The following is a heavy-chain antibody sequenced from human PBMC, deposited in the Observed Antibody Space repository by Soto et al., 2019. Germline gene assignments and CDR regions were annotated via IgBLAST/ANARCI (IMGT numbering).Heavy chain of an antibody. CDR3: ARIKLVEWFFINVDVYXMDV. J-gene: IGHJ6*02. D-gene: IGHD3-3*01. Sequence: GSLRLSCVASGFSLSDYAVNWVRQALGKGLEWVSFISSDSRTIYYADSVEGRFTVSRDNARNSVSLQMDSLRDEDAAVYYCARIKLVEWFFINVDVYXMDVWGQGT. CDR2: ISSDSRTI. V-gene: IGHV3-48*02. CDR1: GFSLSDYA.